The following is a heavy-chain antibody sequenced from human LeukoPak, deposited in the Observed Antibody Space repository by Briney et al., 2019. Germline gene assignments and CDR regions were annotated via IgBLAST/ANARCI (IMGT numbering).Heavy chain of an antibody. V-gene: IGHV3-23*01. CDR3: ARGRSSFSSSWYVAVAGTWTSDGGYFYGMDV. CDR2: ISASGDVT. J-gene: IGHJ6*02. D-gene: IGHD6-13*01. CDR1: RFSFSTYP. Sequence: GGSLRLSCEASRFSFSTYPMGWVRRAPGKGLEWVSGISASGDVTFHADPLKGRFTISRDNSKNTLYLQMNSLRAEDTAVYYCARGRSSFSSSWYVAVAGTWTSDGGYFYGMDVWGQGTTVTVSS.